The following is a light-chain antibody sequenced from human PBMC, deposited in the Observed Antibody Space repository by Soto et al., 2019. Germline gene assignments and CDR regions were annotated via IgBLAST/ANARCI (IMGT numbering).Light chain of an antibody. Sequence: EIVLTQSPGTLSLSPGEGATLSCRASQSLSGNLAWYQQKPGQAPRLLIYGASTRATGIPARFSGSGSGTHFTLTTSRLEPEDFAVYYCQQYGSFPITFGQGTRLEIK. CDR3: QQYGSFPIT. V-gene: IGKV3-20*01. CDR2: GAS. CDR1: QSLSGN. J-gene: IGKJ5*01.